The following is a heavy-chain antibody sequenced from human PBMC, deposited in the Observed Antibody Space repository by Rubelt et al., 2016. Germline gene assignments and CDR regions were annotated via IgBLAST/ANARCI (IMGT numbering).Heavy chain of an antibody. D-gene: IGHD2-15*01. CDR1: GGSISSNSFH. Sequence: QLQLQESGPGLVKPSETLSLICTVSGGSISSNSFHWGWIRQPPGKGLEWIGTISYSESTYYNPAVKSRVTIAVDTSKNQFSLKLSSATAADTAVYYCARRDSGGYWYFDLWGRGTLVTVSS. CDR2: ISYSEST. CDR3: ARRDSGGYWYFDL. J-gene: IGHJ2*01. V-gene: IGHV4-39*01.